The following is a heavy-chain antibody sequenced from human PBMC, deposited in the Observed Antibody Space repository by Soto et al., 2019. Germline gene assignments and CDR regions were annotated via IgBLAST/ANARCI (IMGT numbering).Heavy chain of an antibody. J-gene: IGHJ3*02. CDR3: ASPSKGAFDI. Sequence: ASVKVSCKASGGTFSSYAISWVRQAPGQGLEWMGGIIPIFGTVNYAQKFQGRVTITADKSTSTAYMELSSLRSEDTAVYYCASPSKGAFDIWGQGTMVTGS. CDR1: GGTFSSYA. CDR2: IIPIFGTV. V-gene: IGHV1-69*06.